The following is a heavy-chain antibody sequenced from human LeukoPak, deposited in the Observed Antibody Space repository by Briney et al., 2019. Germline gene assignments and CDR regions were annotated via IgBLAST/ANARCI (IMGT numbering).Heavy chain of an antibody. J-gene: IGHJ4*02. CDR3: ARGIDY. CDR2: IYYSGST. V-gene: IGHV4-31*03. Sequence: TLFLTCTVSGGSISSGGYYWSWLRQHPGRGLEWIGYIYYSGSTYYNPSLKSRVTISVDTSKNQFSLKLSSVTAADTAVYYCARGIDYWGQGTLVAVSS. CDR1: GGSISSGGYY.